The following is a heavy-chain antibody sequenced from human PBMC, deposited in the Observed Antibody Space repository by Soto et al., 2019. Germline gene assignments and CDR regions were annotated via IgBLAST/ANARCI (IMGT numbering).Heavy chain of an antibody. CDR3: AREVIGRSKYFDL. Sequence: QVQLQESGPGLVKPSQTLSLTCTVSGGSISSGGYYWSWIRQHPGKGLEWIGYIYYSGSTYYNPSLKSRVTISVDTSNNQFSLKLSSVTAADTAVYYCAREVIGRSKYFDLWGRGTLVTVSS. CDR2: IYYSGST. CDR1: GGSISSGGYY. V-gene: IGHV4-31*03. D-gene: IGHD3-10*01. J-gene: IGHJ2*01.